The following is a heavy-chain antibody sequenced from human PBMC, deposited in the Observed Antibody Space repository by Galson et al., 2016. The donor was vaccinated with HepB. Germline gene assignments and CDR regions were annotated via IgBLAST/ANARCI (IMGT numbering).Heavy chain of an antibody. CDR3: ARVSLVTANIWTWSAVEY. CDR2: TYYRSNWHY. CDR1: GDSVSSNSAA. J-gene: IGHJ4*02. V-gene: IGHV6-1*01. Sequence: CAISGDSVSSNSAAWNWIRQSPSRGLERLGRTYYRSNWHYDYAVSVTGRITINPDTSKNQFSLQLNSMTPEDTAVYYCARVSLVTANIWTWSAVEYWGQGVLVTVSS. D-gene: IGHD1-20*01.